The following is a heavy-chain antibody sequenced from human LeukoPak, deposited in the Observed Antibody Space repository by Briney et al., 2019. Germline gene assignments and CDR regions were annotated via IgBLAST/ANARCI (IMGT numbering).Heavy chain of an antibody. CDR3: ARGPYSYDSSGAFDI. D-gene: IGHD3-22*01. J-gene: IGHJ3*02. CDR1: GYSISSGDYY. V-gene: IGHV4-61*02. CDR2: ISSSGST. Sequence: SESLSLTCTVSGYSISSGDYYWSWIRQPAGKGLEWIGRISSSGSTNYNPSLKSRVTISVDTSKTQFSLKLSSVTAADTAVYFCARGPYSYDSSGAFDIWGQGTMVTVSS.